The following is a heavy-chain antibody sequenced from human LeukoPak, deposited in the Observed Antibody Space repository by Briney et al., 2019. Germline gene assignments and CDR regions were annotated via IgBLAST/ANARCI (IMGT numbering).Heavy chain of an antibody. J-gene: IGHJ4*02. CDR3: AKDCNCPSGGNWHAGTLDY. CDR1: GFAFTRYG. D-gene: IGHD4-23*01. CDR2: IWFDGTNK. Sequence: GGSLRLSCAASGFAFTRYGMHWVRQAPGKGLEWVAFIWFDGTNKYYADSVKGRFTISRDNSKNTLCLQMSSLRAEDTAVYYCAKDCNCPSGGNWHAGTLDYWGQGTPVTVSS. V-gene: IGHV3-30*02.